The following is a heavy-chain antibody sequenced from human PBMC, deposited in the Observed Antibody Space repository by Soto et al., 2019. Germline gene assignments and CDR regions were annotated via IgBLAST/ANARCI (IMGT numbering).Heavy chain of an antibody. D-gene: IGHD3-10*01. CDR2: INHSGST. CDR3: ARKGRMGILWFGELFDP. J-gene: IGHJ5*02. Sequence: QVQLQQWGAGLLKPSETLSLTRAVYGGSFSGYYWSWIRQPPGKGLEWIGEINHSGSTTYNPSLKGRVTISVDTSKTQFSLKLSSVTAADTAVYYCARKGRMGILWFGELFDPWGQGTLVTVSS. CDR1: GGSFSGYY. V-gene: IGHV4-34*01.